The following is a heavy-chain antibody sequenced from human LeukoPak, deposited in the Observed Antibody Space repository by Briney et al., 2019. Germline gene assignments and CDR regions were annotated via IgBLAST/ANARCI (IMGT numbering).Heavy chain of an antibody. V-gene: IGHV4-34*01. Sequence: SETLSLTCAVYGGSFSGYYWSWIRQPPGKGLEWVGEINHSGSTNYNPSLKSRVTISVDTSENQFSLKLSSVTAADTAVYYCARGRPNLVRRSNYFDYWGQGTLVTVSS. D-gene: IGHD6-13*01. J-gene: IGHJ4*02. CDR3: ARGRPNLVRRSNYFDY. CDR2: INHSGST. CDR1: GGSFSGYY.